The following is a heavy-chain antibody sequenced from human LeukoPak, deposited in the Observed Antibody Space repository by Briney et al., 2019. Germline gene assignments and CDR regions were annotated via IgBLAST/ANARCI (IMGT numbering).Heavy chain of an antibody. CDR3: AKDGTGDIDY. CDR2: ISYDGSNK. V-gene: IGHV3-30*16. Sequence: GRSLRLSCAASGFTFSSYAMHWVRQATGKVLEWEAVISYDGSNKYYADSVKGRFTTSRDNSKNTLYLQVNSLRAEDTAVYYCAKDGTGDIDYWGQGTLVTVSS. CDR1: GFTFSSYA. D-gene: IGHD7-27*01. J-gene: IGHJ4*02.